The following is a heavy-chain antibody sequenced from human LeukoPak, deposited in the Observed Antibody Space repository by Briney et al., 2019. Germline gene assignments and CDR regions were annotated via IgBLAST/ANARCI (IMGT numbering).Heavy chain of an antibody. V-gene: IGHV4-59*01. CDR3: ARASMDPWYFDL. J-gene: IGHJ2*01. CDR2: IYYSGST. D-gene: IGHD2-2*03. CDR1: GGSISSYY. Sequence: SETLSLTCTVSGGSISSYYWGWIRQPPGKGLEWIGYIYYSGSTNYNPSLKSRVTISVDTSKNQFSLKLSSVTAADTAVYYCARASMDPWYFDLWGRGTLVTVSS.